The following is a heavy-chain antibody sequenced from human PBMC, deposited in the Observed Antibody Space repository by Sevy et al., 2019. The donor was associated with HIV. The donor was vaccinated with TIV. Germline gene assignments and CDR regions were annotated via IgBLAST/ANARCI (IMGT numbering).Heavy chain of an antibody. Sequence: ASVKVSCKVSGYTLTELSMHWVRQAPGKGLEWMAGFDPEDGETIYSQKFQGRLTMTEDTSTNTANMELSSLRSEDTAVYYCATRLPDVYPECCSIRCFSDYFAYWGQGALVTVSS. CDR3: ATRLPDVYPECCSIRCFSDYFAY. V-gene: IGHV1-24*01. CDR2: FDPEDGET. D-gene: IGHD2-2*01. CDR1: GYTLTELS. J-gene: IGHJ4*02.